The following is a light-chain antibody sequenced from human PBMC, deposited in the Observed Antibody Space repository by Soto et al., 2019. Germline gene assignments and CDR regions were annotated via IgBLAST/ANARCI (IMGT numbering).Light chain of an antibody. CDR1: QSVLYSANNKDY. Sequence: DIVMTQSPDSLAVSLGERATINCKSSQSVLYSANNKDYLAWYQQKPGQPPSLLIYWASTRESGVPDRFTGSGSGTDFTLTISSLQAEDVAVYYCHQYYTTPITFGQGTRLEIK. CDR3: HQYYTTPIT. CDR2: WAS. V-gene: IGKV4-1*01. J-gene: IGKJ5*01.